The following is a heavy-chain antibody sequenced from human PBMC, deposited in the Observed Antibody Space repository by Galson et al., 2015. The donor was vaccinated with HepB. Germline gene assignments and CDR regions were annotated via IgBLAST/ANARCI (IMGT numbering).Heavy chain of an antibody. CDR1: GFTFSSYA. CDR2: ISGSGGST. D-gene: IGHD1-26*01. Sequence: SLRLSCAASGFTFSSYAMSWVRQAPGKGLEWVSAISGSGGSTYYADSVKGRFTISRDNSKNTLYLQMNSLRAEDTAVYYCAKDLRWELRPYYFDYWGQGTLVTVSS. J-gene: IGHJ4*02. CDR3: AKDLRWELRPYYFDY. V-gene: IGHV3-23*01.